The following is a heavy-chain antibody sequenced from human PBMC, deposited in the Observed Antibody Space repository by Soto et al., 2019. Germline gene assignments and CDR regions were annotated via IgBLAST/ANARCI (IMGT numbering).Heavy chain of an antibody. Sequence: AASVKVSCKASGNSFTTYYMHWVRQAPGQGLEWMGIINPSGGRITYAQKFQGRVTMTRDTSTSTFHMELSSLTSEDTAVYYCAGLYHYDSSGYFDYWGQGTLVTVSS. D-gene: IGHD3-22*01. V-gene: IGHV1-46*01. CDR3: AGLYHYDSSGYFDY. CDR2: INPSGGRI. CDR1: GNSFTTYY. J-gene: IGHJ4*02.